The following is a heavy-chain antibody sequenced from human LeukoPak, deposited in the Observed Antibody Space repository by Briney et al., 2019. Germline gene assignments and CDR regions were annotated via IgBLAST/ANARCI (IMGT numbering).Heavy chain of an antibody. J-gene: IGHJ5*02. CDR1: GGSISNYY. CDR3: ARPTSPRDDLWFDP. Sequence: SETLSLTCTVSGGSISNYYWGWIRQPPGKGLECIGYIYYSGSTNYNPSLKSRVTISVDTSKNQFSLKLRFVTAADTAVYYCARPTSPRDDLWFDPWGQGTLVTVSS. D-gene: IGHD5-24*01. V-gene: IGHV4-59*08. CDR2: IYYSGST.